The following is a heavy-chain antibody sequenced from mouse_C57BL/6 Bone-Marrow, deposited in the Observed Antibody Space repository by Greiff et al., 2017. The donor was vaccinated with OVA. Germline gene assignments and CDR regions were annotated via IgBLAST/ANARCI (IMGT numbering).Heavy chain of an antibody. Sequence: QVQLQQSGPELVKPGASVKISCKASGYAFSSSWMNWVKQRPGKGLEWIGRIYPGDGDTNYNGKFKGKATLTADKSSSTAYMQLSSLTSEDSAVYFCAARYYGSSYGYFDVWGTGTTVTVSS. D-gene: IGHD1-1*01. CDR3: AARYYGSSYGYFDV. CDR1: GYAFSSSW. CDR2: IYPGDGDT. V-gene: IGHV1-82*01. J-gene: IGHJ1*03.